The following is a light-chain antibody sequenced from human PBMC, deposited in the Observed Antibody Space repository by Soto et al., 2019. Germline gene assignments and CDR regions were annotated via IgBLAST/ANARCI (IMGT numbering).Light chain of an antibody. CDR1: QSISSE. Sequence: EIVMTQSPATLSVSPGERATLSCRASQSISSELAWYQQKPGHPPSLLLYGASTRATVVPARFTGSGSGSDFTLTISGLQSEDFAVYYCQQGHNWPLTFGQGTRLEI. J-gene: IGKJ2*01. CDR2: GAS. CDR3: QQGHNWPLT. V-gene: IGKV3-15*01.